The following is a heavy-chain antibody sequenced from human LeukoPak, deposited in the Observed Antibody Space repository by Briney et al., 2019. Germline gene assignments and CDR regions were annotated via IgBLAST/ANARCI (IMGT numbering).Heavy chain of an antibody. CDR1: GFTFSSYE. V-gene: IGHV3-9*01. Sequence: GGSLRLSCAASGFTFSSYEMNWVRQAPGKGLEWVSGISWNSGSIGYADSVKGRFTISRDNAKNSLYLQMNSLRAEDTALYYCAKDIGPSWHYGSGDSWGQGTLVTVSS. CDR3: AKDIGPSWHYGSGDS. D-gene: IGHD3-10*01. CDR2: ISWNSGSI. J-gene: IGHJ5*01.